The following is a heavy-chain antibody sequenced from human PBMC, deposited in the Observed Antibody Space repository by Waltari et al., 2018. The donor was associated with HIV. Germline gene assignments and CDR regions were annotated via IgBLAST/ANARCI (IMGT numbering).Heavy chain of an antibody. CDR3: ARRAMVRGVIKSEGDY. D-gene: IGHD3-10*01. J-gene: IGHJ4*02. Sequence: QLQLQESGPGLVKPSETLSLTCTVSGGSISSSSYYWCWIRQPPGKGLEWIGGIYYSGSTYYNPARKSRVTRSVDKSKKQFSLKLSSVTAADKAVYYCARRAMVRGVIKSEGDYWGQGTLVTVSS. CDR2: IYYSGST. V-gene: IGHV4-39*01. CDR1: GGSISSSSYY.